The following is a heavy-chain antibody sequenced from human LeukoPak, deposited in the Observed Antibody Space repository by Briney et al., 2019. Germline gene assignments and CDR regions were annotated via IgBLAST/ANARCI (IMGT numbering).Heavy chain of an antibody. CDR3: AKADCSSTSCPIDY. J-gene: IGHJ4*02. V-gene: IGHV3-9*01. D-gene: IGHD2-2*01. Sequence: GGSLRLSCAASGFTFSDYYTSWIRQAPGKGLEWVSGISWNSGSIGYADSVKGRFTISRDNAKNSLYLQMNSLRAEDTALYYCAKADCSSTSCPIDYWGQGTLVTVSS. CDR1: GFTFSDYY. CDR2: ISWNSGSI.